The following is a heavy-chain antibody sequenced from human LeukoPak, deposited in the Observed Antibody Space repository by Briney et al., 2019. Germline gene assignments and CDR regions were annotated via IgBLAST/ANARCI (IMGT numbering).Heavy chain of an antibody. J-gene: IGHJ4*02. V-gene: IGHV1-2*04. D-gene: IGHD2-2*01. Sequence: ASVKVSCKASGYTFTGYYMHWVRQAPGQGLEWMGWINPNSGGTNYAQKFQGWVTMTRDTSISTAYMELSRLRSDDAAVYYCAREAHCGSTSCYFDFWGQGTLVTVSS. CDR1: GYTFTGYY. CDR2: INPNSGGT. CDR3: AREAHCGSTSCYFDF.